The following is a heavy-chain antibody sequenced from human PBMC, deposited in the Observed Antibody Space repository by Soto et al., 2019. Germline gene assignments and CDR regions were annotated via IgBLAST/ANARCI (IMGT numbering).Heavy chain of an antibody. CDR2: VTGGGGTT. D-gene: IGHD1-1*01. Sequence: EVQLLESGGGLVQPGGSLRLSCTASGFSLSTYGVTWVRQAPGKGLEWVSGVTGGGGTTHYADSVKGRFNITTDKSENTAYLQMNRLRVEDTTVYYCAKWNGYGDHWGEGTLVTVS. V-gene: IGHV3-23*01. J-gene: IGHJ4*02. CDR1: GFSLSTYG. CDR3: AKWNGYGDH.